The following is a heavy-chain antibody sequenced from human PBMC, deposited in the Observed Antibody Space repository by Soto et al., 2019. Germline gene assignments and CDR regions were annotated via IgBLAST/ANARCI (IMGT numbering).Heavy chain of an antibody. D-gene: IGHD6-6*01. CDR2: IRSSSSNK. J-gene: IGHJ6*02. Sequence: GGSLRLSCAASGFTFSSYTMNWVRQAPGKGLEWVSSIRSSSSNKYYADSVKGRFTISRDNSKNTLYLQMNSLRAEDTAVYYCRRDIAARVYYYYGMDVWGQGTTVTVSS. CDR3: RRDIAARVYYYYGMDV. CDR1: GFTFSSYT. V-gene: IGHV3-21*01.